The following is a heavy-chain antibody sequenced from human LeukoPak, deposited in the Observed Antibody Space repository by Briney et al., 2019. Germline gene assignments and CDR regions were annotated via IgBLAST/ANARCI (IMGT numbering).Heavy chain of an antibody. CDR3: AKDQYSSGSGYFDY. J-gene: IGHJ4*02. V-gene: IGHV3-53*01. Sequence: PGGSLRLSCAASGFTVSSNYMSWVRQAPGKGLEWVSVIYSGGSTYYADSVKGRFTISRDNSKNTLYLQMNSLRAEDTAVYYCAKDQYSSGSGYFDYWGQGTLVTVSS. CDR2: IYSGGST. D-gene: IGHD6-19*01. CDR1: GFTVSSNY.